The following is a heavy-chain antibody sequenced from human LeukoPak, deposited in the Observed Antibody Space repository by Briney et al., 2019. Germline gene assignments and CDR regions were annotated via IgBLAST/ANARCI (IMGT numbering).Heavy chain of an antibody. Sequence: SETLSLTCAVSGGSISSSNWWSWVRQPPGKGLEWIGEIYHSGSTNYNPSLKSRVTISVDKSKNQFSLKLSSVTAADTAVYYCARLGIAAAGTDAFDIWGQGTMVTVSS. CDR2: IYHSGST. CDR1: GGSISSSNW. CDR3: ARLGIAAAGTDAFDI. V-gene: IGHV4-4*02. J-gene: IGHJ3*02. D-gene: IGHD6-13*01.